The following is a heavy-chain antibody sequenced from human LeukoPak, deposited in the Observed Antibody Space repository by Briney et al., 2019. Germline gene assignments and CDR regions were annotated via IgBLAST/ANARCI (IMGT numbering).Heavy chain of an antibody. CDR3: ARDPASGGFDS. Sequence: PGGSLRLSCAGSGFTFSSNAMSWVRQAPGKGLEWVSAISGGGGSTYYADSVKGRFTISRDDSKNTLYVQMNSLRDEDTAVYYCARDPASGGFDSWGQGILVTVSS. J-gene: IGHJ4*02. CDR1: GFTFSSNA. V-gene: IGHV3-23*01. D-gene: IGHD2-15*01. CDR2: ISGGGGST.